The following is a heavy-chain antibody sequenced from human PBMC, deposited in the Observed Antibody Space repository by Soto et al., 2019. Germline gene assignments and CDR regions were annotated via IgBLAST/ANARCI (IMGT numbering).Heavy chain of an antibody. CDR2: IYYSGST. CDR1: GGSISSSSYY. V-gene: IGHV4-39*01. J-gene: IGHJ5*02. CDR3: ARSPIAAAGGKQWFDP. Sequence: SETLSLTCTVSGGSISSSSYYWGWIRQPPGKGLEWIGSIYYSGSTYYNPSLKSRVTISVDTSKNQFSMKLSSVTAADTAVYYCARSPIAAAGGKQWFDPCGQGTLVTVYS. D-gene: IGHD6-13*01.